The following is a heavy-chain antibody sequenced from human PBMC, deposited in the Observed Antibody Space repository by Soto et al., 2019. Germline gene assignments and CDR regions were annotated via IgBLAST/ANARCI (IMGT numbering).Heavy chain of an antibody. Sequence: EVQLLESGGGLVQPGGSLRLSCAASGFTFSSYAMSWVRQAPAKGLDWVSAISGSGGSTYYADSVNGRFTLSRDNSKNTLYLQMNSLRAEDTAVYYGASQAAYYYGRYWGQRTLVTVSS. CDR2: ISGSGGST. V-gene: IGHV3-23*01. CDR3: ASQAAYYYGRY. D-gene: IGHD3-10*01. CDR1: GFTFSSYA. J-gene: IGHJ4*02.